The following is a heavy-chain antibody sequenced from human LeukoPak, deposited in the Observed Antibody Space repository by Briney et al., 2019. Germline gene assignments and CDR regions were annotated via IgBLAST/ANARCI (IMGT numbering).Heavy chain of an antibody. CDR2: IYYSGST. CDR3: ARDPRDCSSTSCYDY. CDR1: GGSISSYY. V-gene: IGHV4-59*01. D-gene: IGHD2-2*01. Sequence: PSETLSLTCTVSGGSISSYYWSWIRQPPGKGLEWIGYIYYSGSTNYNPSLKSRVTISVDTSKNQFSLKLSSVTAADTAVYYCARDPRDCSSTSCYDYWGQGTLVTVSP. J-gene: IGHJ4*02.